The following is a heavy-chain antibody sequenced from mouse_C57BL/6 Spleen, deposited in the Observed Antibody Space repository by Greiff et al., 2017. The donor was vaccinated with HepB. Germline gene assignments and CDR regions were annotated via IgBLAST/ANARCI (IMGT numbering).Heavy chain of an antibody. J-gene: IGHJ2*01. CDR3: ALYYGSGD. CDR1: GYTFTSYW. CDR2: IDPSDSYT. D-gene: IGHD1-1*01. Sequence: QVQLQQPGAELVMPGASVKLSCKASGYTFTSYWMHWVKQRPGQGLEWIGEIDPSDSYTNYNQKFKGKSTLTVDKSSSTAYMQLSSLTSEDSAVYYCALYYGSGDGGKGTTLTVSS. V-gene: IGHV1-69*01.